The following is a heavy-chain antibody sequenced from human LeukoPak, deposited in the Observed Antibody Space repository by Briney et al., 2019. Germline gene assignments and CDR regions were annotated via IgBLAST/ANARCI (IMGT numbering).Heavy chain of an antibody. Sequence: GGSLRLSCAASGFTFSSYAMHWVRQAPGKGLEWVAVISYDGSNKYYADSVKGRFTISRDNSKNTLYLQMNSLRAEDTAVYYCARSIAVAGTRFDYWGQGTLVTVSS. CDR3: ARSIAVAGTRFDY. V-gene: IGHV3-30-3*01. CDR1: GFTFSSYA. D-gene: IGHD6-19*01. J-gene: IGHJ4*02. CDR2: ISYDGSNK.